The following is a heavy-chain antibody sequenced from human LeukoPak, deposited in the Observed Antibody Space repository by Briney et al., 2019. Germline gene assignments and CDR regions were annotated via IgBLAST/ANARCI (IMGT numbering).Heavy chain of an antibody. Sequence: PGGSLRLSCVASGFTFSSHWMHWVRQVPGKGLVWVSRIDYEGGTTDYADSVEGRFTISRDNARNTLYLQMNSLKTEDTAVYYCTRDTNAARTDVRGIFDYWGQGTLVTVSS. J-gene: IGHJ4*02. D-gene: IGHD3-10*01. V-gene: IGHV3-74*01. CDR1: GFTFSSHW. CDR3: TRDTNAARTDVRGIFDY. CDR2: IDYEGGTT.